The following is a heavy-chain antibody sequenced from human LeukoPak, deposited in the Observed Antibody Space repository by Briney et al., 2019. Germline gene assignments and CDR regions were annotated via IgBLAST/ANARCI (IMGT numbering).Heavy chain of an antibody. CDR2: ISGGSDST. V-gene: IGHV3-23*01. CDR1: GFTLSSYA. D-gene: IGHD3-22*01. CDR3: ARDSPYDSSGYYIDFDY. J-gene: IGHJ4*02. Sequence: GGSLRLSCAASGFTLSSYAMMWVRQAPGKGLEWVSGISGGSDSTYYADSVKGRFTISRDNAKNSLYLQMNSLRAEDTAVYYCARDSPYDSSGYYIDFDYWGQGTLVTVSS.